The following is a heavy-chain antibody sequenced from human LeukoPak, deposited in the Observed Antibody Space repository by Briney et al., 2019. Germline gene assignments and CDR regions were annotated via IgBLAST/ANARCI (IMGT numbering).Heavy chain of an antibody. CDR1: GYTFTIYG. CDR2: ISAYNGNT. Sequence: ASVKVSCKASGYTFTIYGISWVRQAPGQGLEWMGWISAYNGNTNYAQKLQGRVTMTTDTSTSTAYMELRSLRSDDTAVYYCAREDYYGSGSYTPLDYWGQGTLVTVSS. CDR3: AREDYYGSGSYTPLDY. J-gene: IGHJ4*02. V-gene: IGHV1-18*01. D-gene: IGHD3-10*01.